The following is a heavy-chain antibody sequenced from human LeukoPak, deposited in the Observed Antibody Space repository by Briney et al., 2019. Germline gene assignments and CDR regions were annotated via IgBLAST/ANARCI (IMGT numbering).Heavy chain of an antibody. CDR3: ARSSLRIAAAGMTLCG. J-gene: IGHJ4*02. CDR1: GYTFTDYY. CDR2: INPNSAGT. V-gene: IGHV1-2*02. Sequence: ASLKPSCKASGYTFTDYYMHWVRQAPGQGLQWMGWINPNSAGTSYAQEFQGRVTMTRHTSINTAYMELTRLRSDDTAVYCCARSSLRIAAAGMTLCGWGQGTLVTVSS. D-gene: IGHD6-13*01.